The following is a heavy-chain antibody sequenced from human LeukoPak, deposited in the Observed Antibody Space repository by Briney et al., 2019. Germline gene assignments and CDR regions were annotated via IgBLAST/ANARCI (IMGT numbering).Heavy chain of an antibody. V-gene: IGHV4-4*02. J-gene: IGHJ4*02. D-gene: IGHD6-25*01. CDR2: VNHSGNT. CDR1: SGSISSTTW. Sequence: SGTLSLTCAVSSGSISSTTWWSWVRQPPGKGLEWIGEVNHSGNTYYNPSLTSRVTISVDMSDNQFSPKMTSMTAADTAVYFCALGYHDVWELWGQGSLVTVSS. CDR3: ALGYHDVWEL.